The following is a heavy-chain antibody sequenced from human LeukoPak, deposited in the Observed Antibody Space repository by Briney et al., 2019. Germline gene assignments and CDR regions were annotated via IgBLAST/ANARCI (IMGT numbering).Heavy chain of an antibody. J-gene: IGHJ4*02. Sequence: APVKVSCKASGYTFTGYYMHWVRQAPGQGLEWMGWINPNSGGTNYAQKFQGRVTMTRDTSISTAYMELSRLRSDDTAVYYCASGYCSSTSCYAMGYWGQGTLVTVSS. V-gene: IGHV1-2*02. D-gene: IGHD2-2*03. CDR2: INPNSGGT. CDR1: GYTFTGYY. CDR3: ASGYCSSTSCYAMGY.